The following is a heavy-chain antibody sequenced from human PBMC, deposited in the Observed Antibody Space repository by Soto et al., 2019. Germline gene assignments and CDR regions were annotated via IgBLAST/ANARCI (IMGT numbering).Heavy chain of an antibody. CDR2: IWHYGNNE. D-gene: IGHD2-15*01. CDR1: GFTFSSFG. CDR3: AREKDMCWFDP. Sequence: QVQLVESGGGVVQPGRSLRLSCAASGFTFSSFGMHWVRQAPGKGLEWVAVIWHYGNNENYVDSVKGRFTISRDNSKNTLYLQMNSLRAEDTAVYYCAREKDMCWFDPWGQGTLVTVSS. V-gene: IGHV3-33*01. J-gene: IGHJ5*02.